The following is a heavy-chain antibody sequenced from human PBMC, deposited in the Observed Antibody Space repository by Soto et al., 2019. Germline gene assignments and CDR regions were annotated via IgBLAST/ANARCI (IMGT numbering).Heavy chain of an antibody. CDR3: ARGSDRGNSFSSWFDP. V-gene: IGHV4-30-4*01. J-gene: IGHJ5*02. Sequence: SETLSLTCTVSGGSISSDDYYWSWIRQPPGKGLECIGYIYYSGSTYYNPSLKSRVTISVDTSKNQFSLKLSFVTAVDTAIYYCARGSDRGNSFSSWFDPWGQGALVT. D-gene: IGHD3-10*01. CDR2: IYYSGST. CDR1: GGSISSDDYY.